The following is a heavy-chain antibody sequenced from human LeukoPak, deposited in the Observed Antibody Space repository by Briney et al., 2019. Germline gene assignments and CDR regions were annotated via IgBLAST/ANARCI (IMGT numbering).Heavy chain of an antibody. CDR1: GFTFSSYT. J-gene: IGHJ4*02. D-gene: IGHD2-21*01. Sequence: GGSLRLSCAASGFTFSSYTMSWVRQAPGKGLEWVSSISDSGGNTYYAHSVRGRFTISRDNSKNTLYLQMNSLRAEDTALYYCAKKIPFHSWGQGTLVTVSS. V-gene: IGHV3-23*01. CDR3: AKKIPFHS. CDR2: ISDSGGNT.